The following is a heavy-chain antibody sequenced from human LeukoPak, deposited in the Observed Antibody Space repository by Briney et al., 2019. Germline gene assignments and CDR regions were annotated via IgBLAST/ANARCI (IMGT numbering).Heavy chain of an antibody. V-gene: IGHV1-2*02. D-gene: IGHD3-22*01. CDR1: GYTFTGYY. CDR2: INPNSGGT. CDR3: ARHSHYYESRDSLAY. J-gene: IGHJ4*01. Sequence: ASVKVSCKASGYTFTGYYMHWVRQAPGQGLEWMGWINPNSGGTNYAQKFQGRVTMTRDTSISTAYMELSRLRSDDTAVYYCARHSHYYESRDSLAYWGQGTLVTVSS.